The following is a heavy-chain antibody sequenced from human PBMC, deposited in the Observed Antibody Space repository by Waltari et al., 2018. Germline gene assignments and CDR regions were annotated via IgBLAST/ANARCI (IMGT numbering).Heavy chain of an antibody. J-gene: IGHJ4*02. CDR3: ARFLEWLLYFDY. V-gene: IGHV4-39*01. CDR2: IYYSGST. Sequence: QLQLQESGPGLVKPSETLSLTCTVSGGSISSSSYYWGWIRQPPGKGLEWIGSIYYSGSTYYNPSLKSRVPISVDTSKNQFSLKLSSVTAADTAVYYCARFLEWLLYFDYWGQGTLVTVSS. CDR1: GGSISSSSYY. D-gene: IGHD3-3*01.